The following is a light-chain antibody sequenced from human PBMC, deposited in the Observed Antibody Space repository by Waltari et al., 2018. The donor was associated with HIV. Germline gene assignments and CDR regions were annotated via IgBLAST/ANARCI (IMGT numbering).Light chain of an antibody. Sequence: QSVLTQTPSLSGTPGQRVTISCSGGYSNIGSNTVNWYQLFPGPAPRLLIYSNNQRPSGVRDRFSGSKSGTSASLVISELQSQDEADYHCAAWDDSLHGELFGGGTKLTVL. CDR1: YSNIGSNT. CDR2: SNN. V-gene: IGLV1-44*01. J-gene: IGLJ2*01. CDR3: AAWDDSLHGEL.